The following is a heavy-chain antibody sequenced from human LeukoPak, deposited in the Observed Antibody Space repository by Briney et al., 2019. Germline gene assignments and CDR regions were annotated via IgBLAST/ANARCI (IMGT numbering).Heavy chain of an antibody. CDR3: ARDLAIKGYCSSTSCPEDYYGMDV. CDR2: IYYSGST. J-gene: IGHJ6*02. Sequence: SQTPSLTCTVSGGSISSGGYYWSWIRQHPGKGLEWIGYIYYSGSTYYNPSLKSRVTISVDTSKNQFSLKLSSVTAADTAVYYCARDLAIKGYCSSTSCPEDYYGMDVWGQGTTVTVSS. CDR1: GGSISSGGYY. V-gene: IGHV4-31*03. D-gene: IGHD2-2*01.